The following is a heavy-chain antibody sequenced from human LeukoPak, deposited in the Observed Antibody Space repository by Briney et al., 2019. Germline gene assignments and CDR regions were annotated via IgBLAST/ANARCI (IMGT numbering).Heavy chain of an antibody. D-gene: IGHD3-3*01. V-gene: IGHV4-39*01. CDR2: IYYSGST. CDR1: GDSISSTTYY. CDR3: ASLPATFDFWSGTLDY. J-gene: IGHJ4*02. Sequence: PSETLSLTCTVSGDSISSTTYYWGWIRQPPGKGLEWIGSIYYSGSTYYNPSLKSRVTISVDTSKNQFSLKLSSVTAADTAVYYCASLPATFDFWSGTLDYWGQGTLATVSS.